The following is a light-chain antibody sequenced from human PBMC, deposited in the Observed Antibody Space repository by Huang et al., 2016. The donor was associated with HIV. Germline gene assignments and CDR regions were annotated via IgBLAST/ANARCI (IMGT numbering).Light chain of an antibody. CDR2: LAS. Sequence: DIQMTQFPFSLSAYVGDRVTITCRASQGISNSLALYQQKPGKAPKLLFYLASRLETGVPSRFSGSGSETDYTLTISSLQPEDSATYYCQQYFSSQRTFGQGTKVEIK. J-gene: IGKJ1*01. CDR3: QQYFSSQRT. V-gene: IGKV1-NL1*01. CDR1: QGISNS.